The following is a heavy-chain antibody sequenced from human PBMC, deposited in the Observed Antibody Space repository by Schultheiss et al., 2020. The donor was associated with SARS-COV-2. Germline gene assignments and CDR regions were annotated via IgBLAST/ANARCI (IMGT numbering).Heavy chain of an antibody. CDR1: GFTFSSYS. CDR2: ISSSSSTI. D-gene: IGHD5-12*01. J-gene: IGHJ6*02. Sequence: GGSLRLSCAASGFTFSSYSMNWVRQAPGKGLEWVSYISSSSSTIYYADSVKGRFTISRDNAKNTLYLQMNSLRAEDTAVYYCAKDCSRGYSGYDYYGMDVWGQGTTVTVSS. CDR3: AKDCSRGYSGYDYYGMDV. V-gene: IGHV3-48*01.